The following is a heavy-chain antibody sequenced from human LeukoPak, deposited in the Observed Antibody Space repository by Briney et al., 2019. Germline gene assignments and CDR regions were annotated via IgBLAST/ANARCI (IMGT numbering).Heavy chain of an antibody. D-gene: IGHD3-10*01. J-gene: IGHJ4*02. Sequence: SETLSLTCTVSGGSISSSSYYWGWIRQPPGKGLEWIGSIYYSGSTYYNPSLKSRVTISVDTSKNQFSLKLSSVTAADTAVYYCARDYRVYYSDYFDYWGQGTLVTVSS. V-gene: IGHV4-39*02. CDR2: IYYSGST. CDR1: GGSISSSSYY. CDR3: ARDYRVYYSDYFDY.